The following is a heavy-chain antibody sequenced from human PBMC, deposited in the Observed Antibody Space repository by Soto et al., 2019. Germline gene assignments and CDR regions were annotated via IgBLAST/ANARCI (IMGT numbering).Heavy chain of an antibody. D-gene: IGHD6-19*01. Sequence: EEQLVESGGGLVQPGGSLRLSCTASGFTFSTYWMSWVRQTPGKGLEWVANINQGGSDKYYVDSVMGRFTISRDNDNKSLLLQMNDLRADDTGLYYCARTTSYSSGWASHDSWGQGTLVTVSS. V-gene: IGHV3-7*05. CDR2: INQGGSDK. CDR3: ARTTSYSSGWASHDS. J-gene: IGHJ4*02. CDR1: GFTFSTYW.